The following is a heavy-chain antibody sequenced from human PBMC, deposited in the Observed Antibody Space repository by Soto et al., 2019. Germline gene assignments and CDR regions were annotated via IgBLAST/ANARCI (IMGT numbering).Heavy chain of an antibody. Sequence: SGPTLVNPTDTLTLTCTVSGFSLSNPRMGVSWIRQPPGKALDWLAHIFSDDEKSYSTSLKSRLIIYKDTSKSQVVLTMTNMDPVATSTFYCARIMRDAVGVPDAIYYFDPLDQRTQLAVTS. D-gene: IGHD2-2*02. CDR3: ARIMRDAVGVPDAIYYFDP. V-gene: IGHV2-26*01. CDR1: GFSLSNPRMG. J-gene: IGHJ5*02. CDR2: IFSDDEK.